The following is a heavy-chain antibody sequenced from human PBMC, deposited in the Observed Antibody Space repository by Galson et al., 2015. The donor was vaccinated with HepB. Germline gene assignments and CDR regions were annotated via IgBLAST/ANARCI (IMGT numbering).Heavy chain of an antibody. CDR2: IRSEAYGGTT. V-gene: IGHV3-49*03. CDR1: GFTFGDYA. D-gene: IGHD3-22*01. J-gene: IGHJ4*02. CDR3: TGIYYYDSRAVDY. Sequence: SLRLSCAASGFTFGDYAMSWFRQAPGKGLEWVGFIRSEAYGGTTEYAASVKGRFTISRDDSKSIAYLQMNSLKTEDTAVYYCTGIYYYDSRAVDYWGQGTLVTVSS.